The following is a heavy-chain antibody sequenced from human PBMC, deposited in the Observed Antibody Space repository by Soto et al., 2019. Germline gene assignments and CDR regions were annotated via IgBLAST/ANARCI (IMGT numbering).Heavy chain of an antibody. Sequence: PGGSLRLSCAASGFSFSSYAMTWVRQAPGRGLEWVSAISGSGSPTYYADSVKGRFTISRDNSKNTLYLQMNSLRADDTAVYYCARDMSGGTYNYYYGMDVWGQGTTVIVSS. CDR1: GFSFSSYA. V-gene: IGHV3-23*01. D-gene: IGHD1-26*01. CDR3: ARDMSGGTYNYYYGMDV. J-gene: IGHJ6*02. CDR2: ISGSGSPT.